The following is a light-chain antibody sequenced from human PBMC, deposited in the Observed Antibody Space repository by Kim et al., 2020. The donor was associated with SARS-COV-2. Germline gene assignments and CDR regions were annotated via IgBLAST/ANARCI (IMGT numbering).Light chain of an antibody. V-gene: IGKV2-28*01. CDR3: MQGGSTRT. Sequence: DIVMTQSPLSLSVTPGEPASISCRSSQSLLHSNGQNYLDWYLQKPGQTPQLLIYLGSNRASGVPDRFSGSGSGTDFTLKISRVEAEDAGVYYCMQGGSTRTFGRGTKVDIK. CDR1: QSLLHSNGQNY. CDR2: LGS. J-gene: IGKJ1*01.